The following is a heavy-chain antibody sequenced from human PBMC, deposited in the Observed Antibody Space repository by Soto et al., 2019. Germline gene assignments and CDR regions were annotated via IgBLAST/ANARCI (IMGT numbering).Heavy chain of an antibody. CDR1: GFTFSSYA. CDR2: ISYDGSNK. D-gene: IGHD5-18*01. Sequence: QVQLVESGGGVVQPGRSLRLSCAASGFTFSSYAMHWVRQAPGKWLEWVAVISYDGSNKYYADSVKGRFTISRDNSKNTLYLQMNSLRAEDTAVYYCARGDQLWSNFDYWGQGTLVTVSS. V-gene: IGHV3-30-3*01. CDR3: ARGDQLWSNFDY. J-gene: IGHJ4*02.